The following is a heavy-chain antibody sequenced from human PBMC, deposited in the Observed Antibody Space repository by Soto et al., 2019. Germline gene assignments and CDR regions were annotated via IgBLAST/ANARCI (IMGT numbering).Heavy chain of an antibody. V-gene: IGHV1-3*05. CDR1: GYTFTGYA. CDR3: ARAVAVPADFDY. D-gene: IGHD6-19*01. J-gene: IGHJ4*02. Sequence: QVQLVQSGAEEKKPGASVKVSCKASGYTFTGYAMHWVRQAPGQRLEWMGWINGGNGNTKYSQKFQGRVTITRDTSASTADMELSSLRSEDTAVYYCARAVAVPADFDYWGQGTLVTVSS. CDR2: INGGNGNT.